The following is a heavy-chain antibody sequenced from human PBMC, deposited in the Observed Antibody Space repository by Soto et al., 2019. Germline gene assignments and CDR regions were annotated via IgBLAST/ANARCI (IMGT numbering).Heavy chain of an antibody. CDR1: ASSHSDYS. J-gene: IGHJ4*02. Sequence: NPSETLSLTCTVYASSHSDYSCHSLLQPPAKGLECIGDIYYDVGTYYNPSLKSRVTISLDTSKNQFSLKLSSVTAADTAVYYCARSHIIPRLLMYPYDYWGQGTLVTVSS. CDR3: ARSHIIPRLLMYPYDY. V-gene: IGHV4-59*04. D-gene: IGHD3-3*01. CDR2: IYYDVGT.